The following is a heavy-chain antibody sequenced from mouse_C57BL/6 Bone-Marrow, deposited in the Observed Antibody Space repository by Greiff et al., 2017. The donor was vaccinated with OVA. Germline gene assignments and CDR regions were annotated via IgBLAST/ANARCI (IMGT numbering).Heavy chain of an antibody. CDR2: ISGGGGNT. CDR3: ARHRRWLLQIAY. CDR1: GFTFSSYT. V-gene: IGHV5-9*01. J-gene: IGHJ3*01. Sequence: EVHLVESGGGLVKPGGSLKLSCAASGFTFSSYTMSWVRQTPEKRLEWVATISGGGGNTYYPDSVKGRFTIYRDNAKNTLYLQMSSLRSEDTALYYCARHRRWLLQIAYWVQGTLVTVSA. D-gene: IGHD2-3*01.